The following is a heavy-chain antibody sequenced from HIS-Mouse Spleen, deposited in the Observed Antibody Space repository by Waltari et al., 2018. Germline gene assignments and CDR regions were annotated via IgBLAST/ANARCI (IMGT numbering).Heavy chain of an antibody. J-gene: IGHJ4*02. CDR3: TRSHDGLGIDY. CDR2: IRSKAYGGTT. Sequence: EVQLVESGGGLVQPGRSLRLSCTASGFTFGVYAISWFRQAPGKGLEWVGFIRSKAYGGTTEYAASVKGRFTISRDDSKSIAYLQMNSLKTEDTAVYYCTRSHDGLGIDYWGQGTLVTVSS. V-gene: IGHV3-49*03. D-gene: IGHD6-19*01. CDR1: GFTFGVYA.